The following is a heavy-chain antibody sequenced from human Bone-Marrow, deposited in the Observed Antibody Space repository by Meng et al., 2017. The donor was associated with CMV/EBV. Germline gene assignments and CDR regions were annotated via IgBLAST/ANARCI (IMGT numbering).Heavy chain of an antibody. D-gene: IGHD6-19*01. J-gene: IGHJ6*02. V-gene: IGHV1-69*05. CDR3: ARDLAVAGRGAYYLPGDLYYYYGMDV. CDR1: GGTFSSYA. CDR2: IIPIFGTA. Sequence: SVKVSCKASGGTFSSYAISWVRQAPGQRLEWMGGIIPIFGTANYAQKFQGRVTNTTDESTSTAYMELSSLRSEDTAVYYCARDLAVAGRGAYYLPGDLYYYYGMDVGGQGTTVTVSS.